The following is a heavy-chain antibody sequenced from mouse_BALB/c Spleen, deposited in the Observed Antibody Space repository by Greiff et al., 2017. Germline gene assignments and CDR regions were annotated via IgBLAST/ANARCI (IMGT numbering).Heavy chain of an antibody. CDR1: GFTFSSFG. D-gene: IGHD2-14*01. CDR3: ARSGVLWYFDV. V-gene: IGHV5-17*02. CDR2: ISSGSSTI. Sequence: DVQLVESGGGLVQPGGSRKLSCAASGFTFSSFGMHWVRQAPEKGLEWVAYISSGSSTIYYADTVKGRFTISRDNPKNTLFLQMTSLRSEDTAMYYCARSGVLWYFDVWGAGTTVTVSS. J-gene: IGHJ1*01.